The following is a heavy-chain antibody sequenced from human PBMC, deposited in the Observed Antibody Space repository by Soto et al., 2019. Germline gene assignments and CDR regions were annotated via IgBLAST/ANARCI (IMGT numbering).Heavy chain of an antibody. V-gene: IGHV1-18*01. Sequence: QIHLVQSGAEVKKPGASVKVSCKASGYTFNIYGINWVRQAPGQGLEWMGWISAFNGKTNYAQNAQGRVTMTTDTSTSTAYVELRSLRSDDTAVYYCARDRVPKSSGFFPFDYWGHGTLVTVSS. D-gene: IGHD3-22*01. J-gene: IGHJ4*01. CDR1: GYTFNIYG. CDR3: ARDRVPKSSGFFPFDY. CDR2: ISAFNGKT.